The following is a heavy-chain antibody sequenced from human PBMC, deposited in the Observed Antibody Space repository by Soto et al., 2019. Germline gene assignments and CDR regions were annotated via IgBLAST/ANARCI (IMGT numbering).Heavy chain of an antibody. V-gene: IGHV4-59*08. Sequence: SETLSLTCTVSGGSISSYYWSWIRQPPGKGLEWIGYIYYSGSTNYNPSLKSRVTISVDTSKNQFSLKLSSVTAADTAAYYCARHSLPRYYYDSSGYPIPTFDPWGQGTLVTVSS. CDR3: ARHSLPRYYYDSSGYPIPTFDP. J-gene: IGHJ5*02. CDR1: GGSISSYY. CDR2: IYYSGST. D-gene: IGHD3-22*01.